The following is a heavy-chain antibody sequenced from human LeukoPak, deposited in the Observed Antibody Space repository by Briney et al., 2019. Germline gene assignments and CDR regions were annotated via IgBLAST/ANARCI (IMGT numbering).Heavy chain of an antibody. Sequence: GGSLSLSCAASGFTFSRYTMKWVRQPPGEGLEWVSNIGTSSTTIFYADSVKGRFTISRDNAKNSLYLQMNSLRADDTAVYYCARFAAGGSYYYYMDVWGKGTTVTVSS. D-gene: IGHD6-25*01. J-gene: IGHJ6*03. CDR3: ARFAAGGSYYYYMDV. V-gene: IGHV3-48*01. CDR2: IGTSSTTI. CDR1: GFTFSRYT.